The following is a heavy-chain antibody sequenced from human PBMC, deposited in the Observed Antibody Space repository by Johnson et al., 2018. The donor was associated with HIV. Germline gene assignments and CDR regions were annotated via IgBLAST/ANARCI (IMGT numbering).Heavy chain of an antibody. D-gene: IGHD3-10*01. CDR1: GFTFSSYA. CDR3: ARAPGFSRAFDI. CDR2: ISYDGSNK. J-gene: IGHJ3*02. V-gene: IGHV3-30-3*01. Sequence: QVQLVESGGGVVQPGRSLRLSCAASGFTFSSYAMHWVRQAPGKGLEWVAVISYDGSNKYYADSVKGRFTISRDNSKNTLYLQMNSLRAEDTAVYYCARAPGFSRAFDIWGQGTMVTVS.